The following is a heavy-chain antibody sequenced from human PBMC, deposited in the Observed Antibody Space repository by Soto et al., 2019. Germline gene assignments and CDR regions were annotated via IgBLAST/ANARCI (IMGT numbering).Heavy chain of an antibody. CDR1: GFSFSKFA. J-gene: IGHJ3*01. D-gene: IGHD3-22*01. Sequence: EVQLLESGGGVVQPGGALRLSCAASGFSFSKFAVRWVRQAPGQGLEWVSAISGDGESTFYVDSVKGRFTISRDNSKNALFLQMNALRVEDTAVYYCASDWGDDSAFYDAFQVWGQGTMVSVSS. V-gene: IGHV3-23*01. CDR2: ISGDGEST. CDR3: ASDWGDDSAFYDAFQV.